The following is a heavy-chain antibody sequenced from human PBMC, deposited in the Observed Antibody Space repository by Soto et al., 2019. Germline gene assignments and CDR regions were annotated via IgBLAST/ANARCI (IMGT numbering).Heavy chain of an antibody. D-gene: IGHD7-27*01. CDR2: ISHDGTNR. Sequence: QVQLVGSGGDIVQPGRSLRLSCAASGFTFSSYAMQWVRQAPGKGLEWLAVISHDGTNRYYADSVKGRFTISRDNSKNTLYLQMDGLRAEDTAVYYCARAPGLGRAVRWGFDIWGQGTMVTGSS. V-gene: IGHV3-30-3*01. J-gene: IGHJ3*02. CDR3: ARAPGLGRAVRWGFDI. CDR1: GFTFSSYA.